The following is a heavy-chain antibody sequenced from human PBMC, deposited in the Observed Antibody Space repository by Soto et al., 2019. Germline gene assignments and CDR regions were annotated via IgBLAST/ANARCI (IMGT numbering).Heavy chain of an antibody. V-gene: IGHV1-3*01. J-gene: IGHJ6*03. CDR2: INAGNGNT. Sequence: VQLVQSGAEVKKPGASVKVSCKASGYTFTSYAMHWVRQAPGQRLEWMGWINAGNGNTKYSQKFQGRVTITRDTSASTAYMELSSLRSEDTAVYYCARDLTLWFGSYYYYYMDVWGKGTTVTVSS. CDR3: ARDLTLWFGSYYYYYMDV. D-gene: IGHD3-10*01. CDR1: GYTFTSYA.